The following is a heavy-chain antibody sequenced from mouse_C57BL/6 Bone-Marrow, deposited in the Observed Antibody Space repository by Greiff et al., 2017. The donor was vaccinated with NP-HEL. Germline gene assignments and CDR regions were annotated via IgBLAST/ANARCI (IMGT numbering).Heavy chain of an antibody. V-gene: IGHV1-82*01. CDR3: ARGDDYEEWFAY. D-gene: IGHD2-4*01. Sequence: QVQLKESGPELVKPGASVKISCKASGYAFSSSWMNWVKQRPGKGLEWIGRIYPGDGDTNYNGKFKGKATLTADKSSSTAYMQLSSLTSEDSAVYFCARGDDYEEWFAYWGQGTLVTVSA. CDR2: IYPGDGDT. J-gene: IGHJ3*01. CDR1: GYAFSSSW.